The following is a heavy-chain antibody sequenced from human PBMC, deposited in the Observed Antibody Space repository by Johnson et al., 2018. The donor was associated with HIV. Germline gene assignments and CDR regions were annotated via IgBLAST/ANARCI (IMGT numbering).Heavy chain of an antibody. V-gene: IGHV3-73*01. D-gene: IGHD4-23*01. Sequence: DVQVVESGRNLVQSGGSLRLSCAASGFTFSSYAMHWVRQASGKGLEWVGRIRSKGNDYATAYTASVTGRFTISRDDSKNTLYLQMNSLRAEDTAVYYCAKGSTVVDDAFDIWGQGTMVTVSS. CDR3: AKGSTVVDDAFDI. J-gene: IGHJ3*02. CDR1: GFTFSSYA. CDR2: IRSKGNDYAT.